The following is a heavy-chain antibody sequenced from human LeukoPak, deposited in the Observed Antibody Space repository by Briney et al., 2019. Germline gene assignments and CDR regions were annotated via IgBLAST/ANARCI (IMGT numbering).Heavy chain of an antibody. Sequence: GGSLRLSCAASGFILSNYWMSWVRQAPGKGLEWVANINQDGSDKYYVDSVMGRFTISKDNAKNSVYLQLNSLRPEDTAIYYCAWYGVTHGLDVWGQGTTVTVSS. CDR3: AWYGVTHGLDV. CDR1: GFILSNYW. D-gene: IGHD3-10*01. J-gene: IGHJ6*02. CDR2: INQDGSDK. V-gene: IGHV3-7*01.